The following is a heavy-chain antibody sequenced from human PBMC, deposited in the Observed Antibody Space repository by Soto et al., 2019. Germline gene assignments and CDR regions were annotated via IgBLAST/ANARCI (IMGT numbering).Heavy chain of an antibody. CDR1: GCTFTSYY. Sequence: QVQLVQSGAEVKKPGASVKVSCKASGCTFTSYYMHWVRQAPGQGLEWMGIINPSGGSTSYAQKFQGRVTMTRDTSTSTVYMELSSLRSEDTAVYYCARTDVYSGYLNWFDPWGQGTLVTVSS. D-gene: IGHD5-12*01. V-gene: IGHV1-46*01. CDR3: ARTDVYSGYLNWFDP. J-gene: IGHJ5*02. CDR2: INPSGGST.